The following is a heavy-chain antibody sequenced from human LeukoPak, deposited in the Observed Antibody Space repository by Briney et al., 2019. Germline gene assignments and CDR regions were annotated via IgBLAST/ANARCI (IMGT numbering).Heavy chain of an antibody. CDR3: AKSGTTVTRNWFDP. V-gene: IGHV3-23*01. CDR1: GFTFSNYA. D-gene: IGHD4-17*01. J-gene: IGHJ5*02. Sequence: GESLRLSCAASGFTFSNYAMSWVCQAPGKGLEWVSAISGSGGSTYYADSVKGRFTISRDNSKNTLYLQMNSLRAEDTAVYYCAKSGTTVTRNWFDPWGQGTLVTVSS. CDR2: ISGSGGST.